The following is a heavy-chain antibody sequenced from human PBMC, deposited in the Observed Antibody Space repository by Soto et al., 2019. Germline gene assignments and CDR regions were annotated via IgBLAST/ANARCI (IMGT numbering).Heavy chain of an antibody. D-gene: IGHD1-20*01. Sequence: EVEFLESGGGLAQPGGSLRLSCSGSGFTFASYALNWVRQAPGKGLEWVSGINDDGSKTYYADSVKGRFTISRDNSKRTLYLEMSSLRVEDTAIYHCSKDRHVYDRDASPRGWFVSSGQGTLVSVSS. CDR3: SKDRHVYDRDASPRGWFVS. CDR1: GFTFASYA. CDR2: INDDGSKT. J-gene: IGHJ5*01. V-gene: IGHV3-23*01.